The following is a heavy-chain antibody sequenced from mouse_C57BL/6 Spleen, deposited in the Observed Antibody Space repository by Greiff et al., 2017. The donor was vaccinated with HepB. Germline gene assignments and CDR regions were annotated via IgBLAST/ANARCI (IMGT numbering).Heavy chain of an antibody. Sequence: EVQLQQSGPGLVKPSQSLSLTCSVTGYSITSGYYWNWIRQFPGNKLEWMGYISYDGSNNYNPSLKNRISITRDTSKNQFFLKLNSVTTEDTATYYCAREENYSNYYAMDYWGQGTSVTVSS. CDR2: ISYDGSN. CDR3: AREENYSNYYAMDY. D-gene: IGHD2-5*01. J-gene: IGHJ4*01. V-gene: IGHV3-6*01. CDR1: GYSITSGYY.